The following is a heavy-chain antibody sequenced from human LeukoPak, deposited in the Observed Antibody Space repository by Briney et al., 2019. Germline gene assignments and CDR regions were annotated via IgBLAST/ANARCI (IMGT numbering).Heavy chain of an antibody. V-gene: IGHV3-20*04. D-gene: IGHD6-6*01. CDR3: AREGSSDHQTYLDI. CDR1: GFTFSSYA. CDR2: INWNGGST. Sequence: PGGSLRLSCAASGFTFSSYAMSWVRQAPGKGLEWVSGINWNGGSTGYADSVKGRFTISRDNAKNSLYLQMNSLRAEDTALYYCAREGSSDHQTYLDIWGQGTMVTVSS. J-gene: IGHJ3*02.